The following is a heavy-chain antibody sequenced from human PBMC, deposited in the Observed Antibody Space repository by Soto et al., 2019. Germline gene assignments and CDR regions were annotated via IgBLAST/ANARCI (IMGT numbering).Heavy chain of an antibody. D-gene: IGHD6-19*01. CDR1: GYTFTNYG. Sequence: ASVKVSCKASGYTFTNYGISWVRQAPGQGLEWVGWISGYNGNTIFAQKLQGRVILTTDTSTSTAYMELRSLRSDDAALYYCARDQGIAVAGSSCDYWGQGTLVTVSS. CDR2: ISGYNGNT. CDR3: ARDQGIAVAGSSCDY. J-gene: IGHJ4*02. V-gene: IGHV1-18*01.